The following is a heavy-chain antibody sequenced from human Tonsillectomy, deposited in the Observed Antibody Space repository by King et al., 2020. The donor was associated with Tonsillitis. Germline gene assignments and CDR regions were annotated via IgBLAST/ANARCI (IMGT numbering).Heavy chain of an antibody. J-gene: IGHJ6*02. D-gene: IGHD3-22*01. CDR1: GFTFDAYA. Sequence: VQLVESGGGLVQPGRSLRLSCAASGFTFDAYAMHWVRQAPGKGLEWVSGINWNSGSTGYADSVKGRFTISRDNARNSLYLQMNSLRAEDTAFYYCAKDICGTMIVVFPSSHGAYGMDVWGQGTTVTVSS. CDR3: AKDICGTMIVVFPSSHGAYGMDV. CDR2: INWNSGST. V-gene: IGHV3-9*01.